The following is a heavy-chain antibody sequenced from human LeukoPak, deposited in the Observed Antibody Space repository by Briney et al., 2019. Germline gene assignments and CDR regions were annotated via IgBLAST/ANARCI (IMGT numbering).Heavy chain of an antibody. Sequence: SVKVSCKASGGTFSSYAISWVRQAPGQELEWMGRIIPILGIANYAQKFQGRVTITADKSTSTAYMELSSLRSEDTAVYYCARHRYCSSTSCYGGGNWFDPWGQGTLVTVSS. D-gene: IGHD2-2*01. V-gene: IGHV1-69*04. CDR3: ARHRYCSSTSCYGGGNWFDP. CDR1: GGTFSSYA. CDR2: IIPILGIA. J-gene: IGHJ5*02.